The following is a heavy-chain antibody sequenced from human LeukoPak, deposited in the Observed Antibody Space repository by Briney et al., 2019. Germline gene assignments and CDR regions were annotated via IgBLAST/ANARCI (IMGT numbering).Heavy chain of an antibody. Sequence: ALVKVSCKASGYTFTSYDINWVRQATGQGLEWMGWMNPNSGNTGYAQKFQGRVTITRNTSISTAYMELSSLRSEDTAVYYCARGLRYYYDSDSADYWGQGTLVTVSS. V-gene: IGHV1-8*03. J-gene: IGHJ4*02. D-gene: IGHD3-22*01. CDR2: MNPNSGNT. CDR1: GYTFTSYD. CDR3: ARGLRYYYDSDSADY.